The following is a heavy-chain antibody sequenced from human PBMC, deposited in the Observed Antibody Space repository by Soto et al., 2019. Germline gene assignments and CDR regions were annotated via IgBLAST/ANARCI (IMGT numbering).Heavy chain of an antibody. V-gene: IGHV3-48*02. D-gene: IGHD2-21*02. CDR1: GFTFTSNS. Sequence: GGSLRLSCAASGFTFTSNSMNWVRQAPGKGLEWISYITSSSSTIYYADSVKGRFTISRDNAKNSLYLQMNSLRDDDTAVYYCARGRVGTAYFDYWGQGALVTVSS. CDR3: ARGRVGTAYFDY. J-gene: IGHJ4*02. CDR2: ITSSSSTI.